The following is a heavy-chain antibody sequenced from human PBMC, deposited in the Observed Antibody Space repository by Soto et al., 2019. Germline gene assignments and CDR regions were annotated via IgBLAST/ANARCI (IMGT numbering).Heavy chain of an antibody. Sequence: PGGSLRLSCAASGFTFRSYGMHWARQAPGRGLEWVAVISYDGSYKSYEDSVKSRFTISRDNYKNTLHLQMDSLRAEDTAVYYCAKNFIPLSPDLYFDSWGQGTLVTVYS. CDR1: GFTFRSYG. CDR2: ISYDGSYK. J-gene: IGHJ4*02. D-gene: IGHD3-16*01. V-gene: IGHV3-30*18. CDR3: AKNFIPLSPDLYFDS.